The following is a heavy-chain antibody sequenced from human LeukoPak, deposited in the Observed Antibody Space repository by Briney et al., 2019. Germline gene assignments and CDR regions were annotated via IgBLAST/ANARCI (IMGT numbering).Heavy chain of an antibody. CDR3: ARGSDSSGYFTDAFDI. CDR1: GFTFTSYS. Sequence: GGSLRLSCAASGFTFTSYSMNWVRQAPGKGLEWVSSIRSSSSYIYYADSVKGRFTISRDNAKNSLYLQMNSLRAEDTAVYYCARGSDSSGYFTDAFDIWGQGTMVTVPS. J-gene: IGHJ3*02. D-gene: IGHD3-22*01. CDR2: IRSSSSYI. V-gene: IGHV3-21*01.